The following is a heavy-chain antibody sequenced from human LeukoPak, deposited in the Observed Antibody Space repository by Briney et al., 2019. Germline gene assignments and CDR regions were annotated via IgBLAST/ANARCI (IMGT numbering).Heavy chain of an antibody. Sequence: PSQTLSLTCSVSGGSISSSNYYWSWIRQPAGKGLEWIGRIYTSESTNYNPSLKSRVTISVDTSRNQFSLKLSSVTAADTAVYYCARPVYGDYPYYFDYWGQGTLVTVSS. D-gene: IGHD4-17*01. J-gene: IGHJ4*02. CDR2: IYTSEST. CDR1: GGSISSSNYY. CDR3: ARPVYGDYPYYFDY. V-gene: IGHV4-61*02.